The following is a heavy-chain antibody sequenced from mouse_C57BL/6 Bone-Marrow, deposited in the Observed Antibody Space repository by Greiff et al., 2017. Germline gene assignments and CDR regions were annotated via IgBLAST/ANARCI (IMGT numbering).Heavy chain of an antibody. CDR3: ARESYDYDEGFAY. Sequence: DVMLVESGGGLVKPGGSLKLSCAASGFTFSDYGMHWVRQAPEKGLEWVAYISSGSSTIYYADTVKGRFTISRDNAKNTLFLQMTSLRSEDTAMYYCARESYDYDEGFAYWGQGTLVTVSA. V-gene: IGHV5-17*01. J-gene: IGHJ3*01. CDR1: GFTFSDYG. CDR2: ISSGSSTI. D-gene: IGHD2-4*01.